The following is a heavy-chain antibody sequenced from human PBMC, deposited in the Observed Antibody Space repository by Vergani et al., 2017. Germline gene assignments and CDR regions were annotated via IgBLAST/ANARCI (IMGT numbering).Heavy chain of an antibody. D-gene: IGHD5-12*01. J-gene: IGHJ6*03. CDR1: GFTFSSYG. Sequence: VQLVESGGGVVQPGRSLRLSCAASGFTFSSYGMHWVRQAPGKGLEWVSSISSSSSCIYYADSVKGRFTISRDNAKNTLYLQMNSLRAEDTAVYYCAKTAYSGYDYYYYYYMDVWGKGTTVTVSS. CDR3: AKTAYSGYDYYYYYYMDV. CDR2: ISSSSSCI. V-gene: IGHV3-21*01.